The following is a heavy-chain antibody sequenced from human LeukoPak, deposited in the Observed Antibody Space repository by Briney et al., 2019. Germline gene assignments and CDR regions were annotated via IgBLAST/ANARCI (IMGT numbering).Heavy chain of an antibody. CDR2: IYYSGSA. D-gene: IGHD5-18*01. J-gene: IGHJ4*02. V-gene: IGHV4-59*01. Sequence: SETLSLTCTVSGGSISSYYWSWIRQPPGKGLEWIGYIYYSGSANYNPSLKSRATISVDTSKNQFSLKLSSVTAADTAVYYCARSEGYSYGSFDYWGQGTLVTVSS. CDR1: GGSISSYY. CDR3: ARSEGYSYGSFDY.